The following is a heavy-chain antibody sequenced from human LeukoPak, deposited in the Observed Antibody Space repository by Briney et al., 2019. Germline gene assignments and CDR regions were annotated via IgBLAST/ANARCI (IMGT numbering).Heavy chain of an antibody. CDR2: INPNSGGT. V-gene: IGHV1-2*06. CDR1: GYTFTGYY. D-gene: IGHD2-2*01. CDR3: ARGQSKIVVVPVAPRQDLDY. Sequence: ASVKVSCKASGYTFTGYYMHWVRQAPGQGLEWMGLINPNSGGTNYAQKFQGRVTMTRDTSSSTADMELSRLRSDDTAVYYCARGQSKIVVVPVAPRQDLDYWGQGTLVTVSS. J-gene: IGHJ4*02.